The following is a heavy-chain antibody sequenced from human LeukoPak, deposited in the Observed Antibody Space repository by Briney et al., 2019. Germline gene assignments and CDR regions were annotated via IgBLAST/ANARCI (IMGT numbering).Heavy chain of an antibody. D-gene: IGHD5-24*01. CDR3: ARPSPPGDGYNPCDY. J-gene: IGHJ4*02. CDR1: GFTFSSYG. V-gene: IGHV3-30*03. Sequence: GRSLRLSCAASGFTFSSYGMHWVRQAPGKGLEWVSVISYDGSNKNHADSVKGRFTISRDNSNNTLYLQMNSLRAEDTAVYYCARPSPPGDGYNPCDYWGPGALVIVSS. CDR2: ISYDGSNK.